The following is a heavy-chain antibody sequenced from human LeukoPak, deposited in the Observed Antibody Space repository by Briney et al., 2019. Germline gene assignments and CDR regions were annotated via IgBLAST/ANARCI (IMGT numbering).Heavy chain of an antibody. CDR3: ASTTGYSYGYFDY. V-gene: IGHV3-74*01. D-gene: IGHD5-18*01. CDR2: INSDGSST. J-gene: IGHJ4*02. CDR1: GFTFSSYW. Sequence: GGSLRLSCAASGFTFSSYWTHWVRQAPGKGLVWVSRINSDGSSTSYADSVKGRFTISRDNAKNPLYLQMNSLRAEDTAVYYCASTTGYSYGYFDYWGQGTLVTVSS.